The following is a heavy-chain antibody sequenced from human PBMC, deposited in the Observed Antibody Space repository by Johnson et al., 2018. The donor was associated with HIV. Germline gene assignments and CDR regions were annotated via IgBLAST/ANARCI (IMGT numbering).Heavy chain of an antibody. J-gene: IGHJ3*02. Sequence: VQLVESGGGVVQPGGSLRLSCAASGFTVSSNYMSWVRQAPGKGLEWVSVIYSGGRIYYADSVKGRFSISRDNSKNTLYLQMNSLRVEDTAVYYCAREGAWEVRPGAFDIWGQGTMVTVSS. CDR3: AREGAWEVRPGAFDI. CDR2: IYSGGRI. V-gene: IGHV3-66*01. CDR1: GFTVSSNY. D-gene: IGHD1-26*01.